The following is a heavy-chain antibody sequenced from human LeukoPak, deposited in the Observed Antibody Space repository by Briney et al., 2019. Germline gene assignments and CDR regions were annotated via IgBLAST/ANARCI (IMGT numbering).Heavy chain of an antibody. J-gene: IGHJ5*02. V-gene: IGHV4-4*09. CDR2: IYTSGSS. CDR3: ARRRYYYDSSGYYSDNWFDP. D-gene: IGHD3-22*01. Sequence: PSETLSLTCTVSGGSISSYYWSWIRQPPGKGLEWIGYIYTSGSSNYNPSLKSRVTISVDTSKNQFSLKLSSVTAADTGVYYCARRRYYYDSSGYYSDNWFDPWGQGTLVTVSS. CDR1: GGSISSYY.